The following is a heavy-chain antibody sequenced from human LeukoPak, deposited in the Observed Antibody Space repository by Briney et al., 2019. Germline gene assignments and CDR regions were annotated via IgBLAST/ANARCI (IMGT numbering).Heavy chain of an antibody. CDR2: ISYSGST. J-gene: IGHJ4*02. D-gene: IGHD6-13*01. CDR3: ARVGSSSWYGGFDY. CDR1: GDSVSNKNYH. V-gene: IGHV4-61*01. Sequence: SETLSLTCTVSGDSVSNKNYHWSWIRQPPGKGLECIGYISYSGSTNYNPSLKSRVTISIDTSKSRISLKLNSVTAADTAVYYCARVGSSSWYGGFDYWGQGTLVTVSS.